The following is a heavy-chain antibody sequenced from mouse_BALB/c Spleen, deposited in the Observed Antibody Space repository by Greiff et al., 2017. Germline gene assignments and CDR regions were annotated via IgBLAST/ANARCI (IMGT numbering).Heavy chain of an antibody. V-gene: IGHV5-4*02. J-gene: IGHJ4*01. CDR1: GFTFSDYY. CDR2: ISDGGSYT. CDR3: ARGGLGDAMDY. D-gene: IGHD3-3*01. Sequence: LVESGGGLVKPGGSLKLSCAASGFTFSDYYMYWVRQTPEKRLEWVATISDGGSYTYYPDSVKGRFTISRDNAKNNLYLQMSSLKSEDTAMYYCARGGLGDAMDYWGQGTSVTVSS.